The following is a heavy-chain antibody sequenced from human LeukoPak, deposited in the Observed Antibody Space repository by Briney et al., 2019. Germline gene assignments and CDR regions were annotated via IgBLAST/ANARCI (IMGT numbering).Heavy chain of an antibody. V-gene: IGHV4-31*03. D-gene: IGHD3-22*01. CDR3: ARDGDSSGLDY. J-gene: IGHJ4*02. CDR1: GGSISSGGYY. CDR2: IYYSGST. Sequence: NPSETLSLTCTVSGGSISSGGYYWSWIRQHPGKGLEWIGYIYYSGSTYYNPSLKSRVTISVDTSKNRFSLKLSSVTAADTAVYYCARDGDSSGLDYWGQGTLVTVSS.